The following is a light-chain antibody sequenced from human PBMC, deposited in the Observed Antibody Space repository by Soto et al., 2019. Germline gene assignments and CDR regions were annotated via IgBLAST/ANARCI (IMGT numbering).Light chain of an antibody. Sequence: DIHLTQSPSFLSASVGDRVTITCRASQDITPSLAWYQQKPGKAPELLIYAASTLQSGVPSRFSGSGSGTDFTLTISCLQSEDFATYYCQQYYSFPQTFGQGTKVDIK. V-gene: IGKV1-9*01. CDR2: AAS. CDR3: QQYYSFPQT. CDR1: QDITPS. J-gene: IGKJ1*01.